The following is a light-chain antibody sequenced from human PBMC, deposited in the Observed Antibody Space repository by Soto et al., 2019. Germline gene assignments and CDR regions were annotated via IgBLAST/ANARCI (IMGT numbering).Light chain of an antibody. CDR1: SSDVGSYNL. V-gene: IGLV2-23*01. J-gene: IGLJ3*02. CDR2: EAS. Sequence: QSALTQPASVSGSLGQSITISCTGSSSDVGSYNLVSWYQQHPGKAPKFMIYEASKRPSGVSDRFSGSKSGNTASLTISGLQADDEADYYCSAYARDSTWVFGGGTKLTVL. CDR3: SAYARDSTWV.